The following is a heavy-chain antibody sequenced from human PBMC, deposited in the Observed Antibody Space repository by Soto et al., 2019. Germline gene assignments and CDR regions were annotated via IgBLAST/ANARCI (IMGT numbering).Heavy chain of an antibody. Sequence: SETLSLTCTLSGGSVSAPDWWNWVRQSPDKGLEWIAEVHISGHSNYNPSLRSRVSVSIDSSKNQFYLNLNSVTAADTAIYYCARVRQGCSANNCYFDPWGQGTQVTVSS. CDR3: ARVRQGCSANNCYFDP. V-gene: IGHV4-4*02. J-gene: IGHJ5*01. CDR2: VHISGHS. CDR1: GGSVSAPDW. D-gene: IGHD1-1*01.